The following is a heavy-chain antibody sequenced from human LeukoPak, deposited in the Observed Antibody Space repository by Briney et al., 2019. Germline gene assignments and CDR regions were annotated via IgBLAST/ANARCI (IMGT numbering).Heavy chain of an antibody. V-gene: IGHV4-59*01. CDR2: IYYSGST. J-gene: IGHJ6*02. D-gene: IGHD5-18*01. CDR1: GGSISSYY. CDR3: ARGGYSYGNGMDV. Sequence: SETLTLTCTVSGGSISSYYWSWIRQPPGKGLEWIGYIYYSGSTNYNPSLKSRVTISVDTSKNQFSLKLSSVTAADTAVYYCARGGYSYGNGMDVWGQGTTVTVSS.